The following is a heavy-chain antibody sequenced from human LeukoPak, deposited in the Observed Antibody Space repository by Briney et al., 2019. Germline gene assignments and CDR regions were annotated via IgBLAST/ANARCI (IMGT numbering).Heavy chain of an antibody. Sequence: ASVKASCKASGYTFTGYYMHWVRQAPGQGLEWMGWMNPNSGNTGYAQKFQGRVTMTRNTSISTAYMELSSLRSEDTAVYYCARRSTIFGVALGYWGQGTLVTVSS. CDR2: MNPNSGNT. D-gene: IGHD3-3*01. CDR1: GYTFTGYY. J-gene: IGHJ4*02. V-gene: IGHV1-8*02. CDR3: ARRSTIFGVALGY.